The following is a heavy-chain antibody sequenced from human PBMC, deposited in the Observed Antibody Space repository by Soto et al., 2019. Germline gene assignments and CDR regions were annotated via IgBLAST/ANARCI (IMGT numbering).Heavy chain of an antibody. CDR2: INAGNGNT. V-gene: IGHV1-3*01. D-gene: IGHD6-13*01. CDR3: ARELSSSWYLYYFDY. CDR1: GYTFTSYA. Sequence: ASVKVSCKASGYTFTSYAMHGVRQAPGQRLEWMGWINAGNGNTKYSQKFQGRVTITRDTSASTAYMELSSLRSEDTAVYYCARELSSSWYLYYFDYWGQGTLVTVSS. J-gene: IGHJ4*02.